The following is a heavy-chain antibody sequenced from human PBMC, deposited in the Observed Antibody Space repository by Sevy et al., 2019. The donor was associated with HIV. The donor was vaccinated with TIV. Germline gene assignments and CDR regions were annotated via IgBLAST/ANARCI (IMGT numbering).Heavy chain of an antibody. V-gene: IGHV3-48*01. CDR1: GFTFSSYS. CDR2: ISSSSSTI. D-gene: IGHD5-12*01. CDR3: ARDPDVDIVATTANYGMYV. Sequence: GESLNISCAASGFTFSSYSMNWVRQAPGKGLEWVSYISSSSSTIYYADSVKGRFTISRDNAKNSLYLQTNSLRAEDTAVYYCARDPDVDIVATTANYGMYVWGQGTTVTVSS. J-gene: IGHJ6*02.